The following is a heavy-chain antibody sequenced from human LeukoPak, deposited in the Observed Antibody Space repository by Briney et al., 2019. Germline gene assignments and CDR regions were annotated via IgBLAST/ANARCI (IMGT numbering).Heavy chain of an antibody. CDR2: IYISGSGST. CDR3: ASMVRGRLYDY. V-gene: IGHV4-4*07. CDR1: GGSISSYY. J-gene: IGHJ4*02. Sequence: SETLSLTCTVSGGSISSYYWSWIRQPAGKGLEWIGRIYISGSGSTNYNPSLKSRVTISVDTSKNQFSLKLSSVTAADTAVYYCASMVRGRLYDYWGQGTLVTVSS. D-gene: IGHD3-10*01.